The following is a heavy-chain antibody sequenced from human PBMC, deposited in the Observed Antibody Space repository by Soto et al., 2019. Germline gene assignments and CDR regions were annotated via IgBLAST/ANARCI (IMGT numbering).Heavy chain of an antibody. CDR1: GFTFSSYA. V-gene: IGHV3-23*01. D-gene: IGHD6-13*01. Sequence: GPLRLSWAASGFTFSSYAMSWVRQAPGKGLEWVSAISGSGGSTYYADSVKGRFTISRDNSKNTLYLQMNSLRAEDTAVYYCAKGWVGSSWYSEPVFSYFDYWGQGTLVTVSS. CDR2: ISGSGGST. CDR3: AKGWVGSSWYSEPVFSYFDY. J-gene: IGHJ4*02.